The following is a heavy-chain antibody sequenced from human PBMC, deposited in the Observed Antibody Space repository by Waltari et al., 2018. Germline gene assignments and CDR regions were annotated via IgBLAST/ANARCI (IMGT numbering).Heavy chain of an antibody. J-gene: IGHJ4*02. V-gene: IGHV3-30*02. CDR3: AKDVLAYSGSSVFDY. CDR2: IRYDGSNK. CDR1: GFTFSSYG. D-gene: IGHD1-26*01. Sequence: QVQLVESGGGVVQPGGSLRLSCAASGFTFSSYGMHWVRQAPGKGLEWVAFIRYDGSNKYYADSVKGRFTISRDNSKNTRYLQMNSLRAEDTAVYYCAKDVLAYSGSSVFDYWGQGTLVTVSS.